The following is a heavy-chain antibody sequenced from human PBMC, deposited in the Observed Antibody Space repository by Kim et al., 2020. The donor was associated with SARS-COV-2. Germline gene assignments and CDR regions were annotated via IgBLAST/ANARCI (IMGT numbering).Heavy chain of an antibody. D-gene: IGHD6-19*01. V-gene: IGHV4-59*01. CDR3: ARAGSSGWYGSTRLYYYYYGMDV. Sequence: SETLSLTCTVSGGSISSYYWSWIRQPPGKGLEWIGYIYYSGSTNYNPSLKSRVTISVDTSKNQFSLKLSSVTAADTAVYYCARAGSSGWYGSTRLYYYYYGMDVWGQGTTVTVSS. J-gene: IGHJ6*02. CDR1: GGSISSYY. CDR2: IYYSGST.